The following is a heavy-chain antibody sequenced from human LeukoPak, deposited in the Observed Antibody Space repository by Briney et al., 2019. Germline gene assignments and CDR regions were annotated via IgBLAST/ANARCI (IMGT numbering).Heavy chain of an antibody. V-gene: IGHV1-2*06. CDR3: ARVSGPVVDTGLTSDY. CDR2: INPNSGGT. J-gene: IGHJ4*02. D-gene: IGHD5-18*01. CDR1: GYTFTGYY. Sequence: ASVKVSCKASGYTFTGYYKHWVRQAPGQGLEWMGRINPNSGGTNYAQKFQGRVTMTRDTSISTAYMELSRLRSDDTAVYYCARVSGPVVDTGLTSDYWGLGTLVTVSS.